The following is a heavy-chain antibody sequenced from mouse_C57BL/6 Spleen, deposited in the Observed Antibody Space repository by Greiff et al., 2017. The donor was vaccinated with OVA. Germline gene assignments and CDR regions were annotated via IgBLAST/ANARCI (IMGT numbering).Heavy chain of an antibody. CDR2: IYPGDGDT. Sequence: QVQLQQSGAELVKPGASVKISCKASGYAFSSYWMNWVQQRPGKGLEWIGQIYPGDGDTNYNGKFKGKATLTADKSSSTAYMQLSSLTSEDSAVYFCARREDYGNAWFAYWGQGTLVTVSA. V-gene: IGHV1-80*01. J-gene: IGHJ3*01. CDR3: ARREDYGNAWFAY. CDR1: GYAFSSYW. D-gene: IGHD2-1*01.